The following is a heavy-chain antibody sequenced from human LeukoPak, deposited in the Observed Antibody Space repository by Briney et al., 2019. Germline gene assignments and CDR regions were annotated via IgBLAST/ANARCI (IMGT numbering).Heavy chain of an antibody. CDR1: GVSISNYY. J-gene: IGHJ4*02. CDR2: IHYGGST. Sequence: SETLSLTCTVSGVSISNYYWSRVRQPPGKGLEWVGVIHYGGSTTYNPALKRRVSISLEATTNHFSLKLSSVGAADTAVYYCARVVVGGSGSYYMTIDYWGQGTLVTVSS. CDR3: ARVVVGGSGSYYMTIDY. V-gene: IGHV4-59*01. D-gene: IGHD3-10*01.